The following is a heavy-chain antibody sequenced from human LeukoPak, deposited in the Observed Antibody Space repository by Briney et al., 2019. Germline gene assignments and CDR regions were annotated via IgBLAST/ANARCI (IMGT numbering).Heavy chain of an antibody. CDR1: GRSISSSSFC. J-gene: IGHJ4*02. D-gene: IGHD6-19*01. Sequence: SETLSLTCTVSGRSISSSSFCWGWIRQPPGKGLEWIASFHYSGSTHYNQSLKSRLTISLAMSKNQFSLKLSSVTAGDTAVYYCARRGPGSGWSFDFWGQGILVTVSS. V-gene: IGHV4-39*01. CDR2: FHYSGST. CDR3: ARRGPGSGWSFDF.